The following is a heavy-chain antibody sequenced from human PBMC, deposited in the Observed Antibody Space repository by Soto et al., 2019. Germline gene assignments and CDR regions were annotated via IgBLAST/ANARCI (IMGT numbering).Heavy chain of an antibody. D-gene: IGHD3-10*01. CDR1: GYTFTSYG. Sequence: QVQLVQSGAEVKKPGASVKVSCKASGYTFTSYGISWVRQAPGQGLEWMGWISAYNGNTNYAQKLQGRVTMTTDTSTSTAYMELRSLRADDTAVYYCATVNVSWFGEVLSGDFDYWGQGTLVIVS. CDR3: ATVNVSWFGEVLSGDFDY. J-gene: IGHJ4*02. V-gene: IGHV1-18*01. CDR2: ISAYNGNT.